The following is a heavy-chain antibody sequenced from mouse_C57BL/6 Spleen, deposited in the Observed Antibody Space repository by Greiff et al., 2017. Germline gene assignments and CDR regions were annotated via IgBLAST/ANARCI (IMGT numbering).Heavy chain of an antibody. CDR3: ARAAGMDY. CDR2: IDPSDSYT. Sequence: VQLQQSGAELVMPGASVKLSCKASGYTFTSYWMHWVKQRPGQGLEWIGEIDPSDSYTNYNQKFKGKSTLTVDKSSSTAYMQLSSLTSEDSAVYYCARAAGMDYWGQGTSVTVSA. V-gene: IGHV1-69*01. CDR1: GYTFTSYW. J-gene: IGHJ4*01. D-gene: IGHD6-1*01.